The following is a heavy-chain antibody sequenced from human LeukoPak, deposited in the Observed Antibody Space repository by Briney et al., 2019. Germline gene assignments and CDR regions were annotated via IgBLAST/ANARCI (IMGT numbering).Heavy chain of an antibody. Sequence: PGGSLRLSCAASGFTFSSYSMRWVRQAPGKGLEYVSAITSNGDKTYYGNSVKGRFTISRDNSKNTLYLQMGSLSIEDVAVYYCARGGATTLFDYWGQGTLVTVSS. V-gene: IGHV3-64*01. J-gene: IGHJ4*02. CDR3: ARGGATTLFDY. CDR2: ITSNGDKT. CDR1: GFTFSSYS. D-gene: IGHD1-26*01.